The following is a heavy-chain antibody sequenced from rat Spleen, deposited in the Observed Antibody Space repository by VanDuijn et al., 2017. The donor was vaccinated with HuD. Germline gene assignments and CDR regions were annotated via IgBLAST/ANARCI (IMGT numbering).Heavy chain of an antibody. CDR2: ISYDDSST. CDR1: GFTFSDYY. Sequence: EVQLVESDGGLVQPGRSLKLSCAASGFTFSDYYMAWVRQAPTKGLEWVATISYDDSSTYYRDSVKGRFTISRDNAKSTLYLQMDSLRSEDTATYYCARRELPGPWFAYWGQGTLVTVSS. J-gene: IGHJ3*01. V-gene: IGHV5-29*01. D-gene: IGHD1-4*01. CDR3: ARRELPGPWFAY.